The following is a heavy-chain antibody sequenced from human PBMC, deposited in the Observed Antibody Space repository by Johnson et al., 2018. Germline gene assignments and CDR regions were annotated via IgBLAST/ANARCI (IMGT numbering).Heavy chain of an antibody. D-gene: IGHD3-22*01. Sequence: VQLVQSGGGLVQPGRSLRLSCVVSGFTFDDYAMHWVRQAPGKGLEGVSGITWSSANIGYADSVEGRLTISRDNAKNSLYLKMNNLTPEDTDLYYCTKDGRSSGYYGSLNSFDIWGQGTMVTVSS. CDR1: GFTFDDYA. V-gene: IGHV3-9*01. J-gene: IGHJ3*02. CDR2: ITWSSANI. CDR3: TKDGRSSGYYGSLNSFDI.